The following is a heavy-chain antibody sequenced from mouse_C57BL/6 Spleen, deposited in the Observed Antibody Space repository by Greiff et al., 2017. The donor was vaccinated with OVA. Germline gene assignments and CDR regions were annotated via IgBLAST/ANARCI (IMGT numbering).Heavy chain of an antibody. D-gene: IGHD1-1*01. CDR1: GYAFTNYL. CDR3: AITTVVDYAMDY. J-gene: IGHJ4*01. V-gene: IGHV1-54*01. Sequence: VQLQQSGAELVRPGTSVKVSCKASGYAFTNYLIEWVKQRPGQGLEWIGVINPGSGGTNYNEKLKGKGTLNADKSSSTAYMQLSSMTAEDSAVYFCAITTVVDYAMDYWGQGTSVTVSS. CDR2: INPGSGGT.